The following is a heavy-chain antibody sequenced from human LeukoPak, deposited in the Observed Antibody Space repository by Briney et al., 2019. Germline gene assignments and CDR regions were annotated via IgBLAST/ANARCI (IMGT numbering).Heavy chain of an antibody. J-gene: IGHJ5*02. V-gene: IGHV4-34*01. CDR3: VRVLRLYGSGGYVIWFDP. CDR1: GGSFSGYY. D-gene: IGHD3-10*01. CDR2: INHSGST. Sequence: SETLSLTCAVYGGSFSGYYWSWIRQPPGKGLEWIGEINHSGSTNYNPSLKSRVTISVDTSKNQFSLKLSSVTAADTAVYYCVRVLRLYGSGGYVIWFDPWGQGTLVTVSS.